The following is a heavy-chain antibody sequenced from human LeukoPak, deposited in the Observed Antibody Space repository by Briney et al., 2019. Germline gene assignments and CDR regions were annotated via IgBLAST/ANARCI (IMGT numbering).Heavy chain of an antibody. V-gene: IGHV4-39*01. CDR2: IYYSGST. CDR1: GGSISSSSYY. D-gene: IGHD3-22*01. Sequence: SETLSLTCTVSGGSISSSSYYWGWIRQPPGKGLEWIESIYYSGSTYYNPSLKSRVTISVDTSKNQFSLKLSSVTAADTAVYYCTYYYDSSGSPHWGQGTLVTVSS. CDR3: TYYYDSSGSPH. J-gene: IGHJ1*01.